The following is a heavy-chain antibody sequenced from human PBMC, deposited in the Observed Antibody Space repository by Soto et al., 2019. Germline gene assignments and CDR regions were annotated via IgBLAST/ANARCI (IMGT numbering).Heavy chain of an antibody. CDR2: VYSSGST. J-gene: IGHJ4*02. Sequence: SETLSLTCTVSGGSISSHSWNWIRQPPGKGLEWIGCVYSSGSTNYNPSLKSRVTISVDTSKNQFSLKLTSLTAADTAVYYYDSSGYPPFDYWGQGTLVNVSS. D-gene: IGHD3-22*01. CDR3: DSSGYPPFDY. V-gene: IGHV4-59*08. CDR1: GGSISSHS.